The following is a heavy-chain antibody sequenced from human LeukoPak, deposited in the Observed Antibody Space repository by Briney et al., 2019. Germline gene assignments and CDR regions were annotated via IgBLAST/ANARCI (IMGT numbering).Heavy chain of an antibody. Sequence: ASVKVSCKASGYTFTSYYMHWVRQAPGQGLEWMGIINPSGGSTSYAQKFQGRVTMTRDMSTSTVYMELSSLRSEDTAVYYCARDHSSFAYFQHWGQGTLVTVSS. J-gene: IGHJ1*01. V-gene: IGHV1-46*01. D-gene: IGHD6-13*01. CDR3: ARDHSSFAYFQH. CDR1: GYTFTSYY. CDR2: INPSGGST.